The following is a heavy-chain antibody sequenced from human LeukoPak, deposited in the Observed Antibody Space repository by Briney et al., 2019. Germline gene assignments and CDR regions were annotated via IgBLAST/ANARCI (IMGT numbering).Heavy chain of an antibody. CDR2: ISGSGGST. CDR3: AKSRRGGYYDSSGYYYLPLDY. V-gene: IGHV3-23*01. Sequence: GGSLRLSCAAPGFTFSSYGMSWVRQAPGKGLEWVSAISGSGGSTYYADSVKGRFTISRDNSKNTLYLQMNSLRAEDTAVYYCAKSRRGGYYDSSGYYYLPLDYWGQGTLVTVSS. J-gene: IGHJ4*02. CDR1: GFTFSSYG. D-gene: IGHD3-22*01.